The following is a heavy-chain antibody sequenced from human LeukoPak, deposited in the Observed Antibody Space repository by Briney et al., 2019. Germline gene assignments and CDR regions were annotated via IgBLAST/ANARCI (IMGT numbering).Heavy chain of an antibody. CDR1: GGTFSSYA. CDR3: ARVSYYDSSGYYYDWFDP. V-gene: IGHV1-69*05. CDR2: IIPIFGTA. Sequence: ASVKVSCKASGGTFSSYAISWVRQAPGQGLEWMGGIIPIFGTASYAQKFQGRVTITTDESTSTAYMELSSLRSEDTAVYYCARVSYYDSSGYYYDWFDPWGQGTLVTVSS. J-gene: IGHJ5*02. D-gene: IGHD3-22*01.